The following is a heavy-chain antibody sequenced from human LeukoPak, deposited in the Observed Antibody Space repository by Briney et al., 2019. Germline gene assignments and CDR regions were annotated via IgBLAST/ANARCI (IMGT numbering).Heavy chain of an antibody. CDR1: GGSFSGYY. J-gene: IGHJ6*02. CDR2: INHSGST. CDR3: ARSVSKIKDYYYYYGMDV. D-gene: IGHD2-2*01. V-gene: IGHV4-34*01. Sequence: PSETLSLTCAVYGGSFSGYYWSWIRQPPGKGLEWIGEINHSGSTNYNPSLKSRVTISVDTSKNQFSLKLSSVTAADTAVYYCARSVSKIKDYYYYYGMDVWGQGTTVTVSS.